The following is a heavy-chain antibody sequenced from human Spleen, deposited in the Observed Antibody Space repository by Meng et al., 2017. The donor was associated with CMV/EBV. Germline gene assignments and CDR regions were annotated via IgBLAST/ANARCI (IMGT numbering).Heavy chain of an antibody. J-gene: IGHJ4*02. CDR1: GGSISGNY. CDR3: ARNAFRSGYYYFDY. CDR2: IYYIGST. V-gene: IGHV4-59*01. Sequence: SETLSLTCTVSGGSISGNYWSWIRQSPGKGLEWIGYIYYIGSTNYNPSLKSRVIITVDASKNQFSLKLNSVTAADTALYYCARNAFRSGYYYFDYWGQGTLVTVSS. D-gene: IGHD3-3*01.